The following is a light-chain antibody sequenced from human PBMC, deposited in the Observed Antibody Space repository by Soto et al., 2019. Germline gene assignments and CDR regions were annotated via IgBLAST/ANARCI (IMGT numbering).Light chain of an antibody. CDR1: QNVYIKS. CDR3: QQYGGAPFT. J-gene: IGKJ3*01. CDR2: GPP. V-gene: IGKV3-20*01. Sequence: EIVLTQSPRTLSLSPGESATLSCRASQNVYIKSLAWFQQKPGQTPRLLIYGPPTRAAGVPDRFTGSGSGADFALTITSLEPEDFAMYYCQQYGGAPFTFGPGTRV.